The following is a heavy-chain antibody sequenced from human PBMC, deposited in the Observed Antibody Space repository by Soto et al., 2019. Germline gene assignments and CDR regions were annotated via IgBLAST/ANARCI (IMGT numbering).Heavy chain of an antibody. CDR2: MNPGSGKT. J-gene: IGHJ5*02. V-gene: IGHV1-8*02. CDR3: ARMASAGTLNWFDP. CDR1: GYTFINFD. D-gene: IGHD6-13*01. Sequence: PSVKVYCKAAGYTFINFDISWVRQATGQGLEWMGWMNPGSGKTGYANKFQGRVTMTRDASTGTAHLELSSLTSEDTAVYYCARMASAGTLNWFDPRGQGTPVIVS.